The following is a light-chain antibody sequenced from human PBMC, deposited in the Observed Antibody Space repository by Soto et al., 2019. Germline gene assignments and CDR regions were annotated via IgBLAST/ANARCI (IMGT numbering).Light chain of an antibody. CDR3: AAWDDSLNAYV. CDR1: SSNIGSTT. CDR2: SNN. J-gene: IGLJ1*01. V-gene: IGLV1-44*01. Sequence: QSVLTQPPSASGTPGQRVTIFCSGSSSNIGSTTVNWYQRLPGTAPKLLIYSNNQRPSGVPDRFSGSKSGTSASLAIRGLQSEDEADYYCAAWDDSLNAYVFGIGTKLTVL.